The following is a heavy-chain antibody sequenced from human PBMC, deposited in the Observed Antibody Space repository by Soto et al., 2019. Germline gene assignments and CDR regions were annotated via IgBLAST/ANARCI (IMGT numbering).Heavy chain of an antibody. CDR1: GFTFSSYW. CDR3: ARDLGRGVTMVRGVNGTFDP. Sequence: EVQLVESGGGLVQPGGSLRLSCAASGFTFSSYWMHWVRQAPGKGLVWVSRINSDGSSTSYADSVKGRFTISRDNAKNTLYLQMNSLRAEDTAVYYCARDLGRGVTMVRGVNGTFDPWGQGTLVTVSS. D-gene: IGHD3-10*01. V-gene: IGHV3-74*01. J-gene: IGHJ5*02. CDR2: INSDGSST.